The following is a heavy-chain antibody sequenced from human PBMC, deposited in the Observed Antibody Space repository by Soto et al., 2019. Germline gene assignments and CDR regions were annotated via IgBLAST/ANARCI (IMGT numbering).Heavy chain of an antibody. CDR2: IYYSGIT. CDR3: AGAIEYDSSGYYPRWGDAFDI. V-gene: IGHV4-59*01. Sequence: SETLSLTCTVSGGSISSYYCSWIRQPPWKGLEWIGYIYYSGITNYNPSLKSRVTISVDTSKNQFSLKLSSVTAADTAVYYCAGAIEYDSSGYYPRWGDAFDICGQRIMFALSS. J-gene: IGHJ3*02. CDR1: GGSISSYY. D-gene: IGHD3-22*01.